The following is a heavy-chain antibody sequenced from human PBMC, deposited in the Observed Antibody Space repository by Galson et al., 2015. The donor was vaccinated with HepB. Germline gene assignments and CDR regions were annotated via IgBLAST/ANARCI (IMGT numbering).Heavy chain of an antibody. CDR2: INPKTGGT. V-gene: IGHV1-2*02. J-gene: IGHJ4*02. CDR3: ARGVFEF. Sequence: SVKVSCKASGYIFTGYYMHWVRQAPGQGLEWMGWINPKTGGTDFAPHFQGRVTLTTDTSISTAFMELGTVRSDDTAVYYCARGVFEFWGQGTLVTVSS. CDR1: GYIFTGYY.